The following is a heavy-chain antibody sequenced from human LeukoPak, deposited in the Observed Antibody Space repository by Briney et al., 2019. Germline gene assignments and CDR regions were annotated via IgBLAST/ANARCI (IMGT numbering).Heavy chain of an antibody. CDR1: GGSISSYY. Sequence: SETLSLTCTVSGGSISSYYWNWIRQPPGKGLEWIGYIYYSGSTNYNPSLKSRVTISVDTSKNQFSLNLSSVTAADTAVYYCARRYCSGGSCYSAFDYWGQGTLVTVSS. CDR2: IYYSGST. V-gene: IGHV4-59*08. J-gene: IGHJ4*02. CDR3: ARRYCSGGSCYSAFDY. D-gene: IGHD2-15*01.